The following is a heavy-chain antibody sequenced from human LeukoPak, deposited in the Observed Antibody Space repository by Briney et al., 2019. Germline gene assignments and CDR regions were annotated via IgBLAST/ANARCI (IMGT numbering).Heavy chain of an antibody. CDR3: TTTFRGEYYYDSSSFDY. D-gene: IGHD3-22*01. V-gene: IGHV3-15*01. J-gene: IGHJ4*02. Sequence: GGSLRLSCAASGFTFSNAWMSWVRQAPGKGLEWAGRIKSKTDGGTTDYAAPVKGRFTISRDDSKNTLYLQMNSLKTEDTAVYYCTTTFRGEYYYDSSSFDYWGQGTLVTVSS. CDR2: IKSKTDGGTT. CDR1: GFTFSNAW.